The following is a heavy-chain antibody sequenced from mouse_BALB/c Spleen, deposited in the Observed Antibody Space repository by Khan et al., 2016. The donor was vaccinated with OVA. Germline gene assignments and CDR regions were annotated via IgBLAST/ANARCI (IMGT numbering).Heavy chain of an antibody. CDR3: ARMARTIN. CDR2: INSNGGST. Sequence: DVKLVESGGGLVQPGGSLKPSCAASGFTFSSYGMSWVRQTPDKRLELVATINSNGGSTYYPDSVKGRFIISRDNAKNTLYLQMSSLKSEDTAMYYCARMARTINWGQGTTLTVSS. CDR1: GFTFSSYG. J-gene: IGHJ2*01. V-gene: IGHV5-6-3*01.